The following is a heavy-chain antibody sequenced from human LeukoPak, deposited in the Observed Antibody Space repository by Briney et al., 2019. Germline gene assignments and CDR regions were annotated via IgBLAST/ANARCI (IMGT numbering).Heavy chain of an antibody. D-gene: IGHD3-3*01. CDR1: GYTFTGYY. CDR2: INPNSGGT. CDR3: AATIFGVANPDY. V-gene: IGHV1-2*02. J-gene: IGHJ4*02. Sequence: ASVKVSCKASGYTFTGYYMHWVRQAPGQGLEWMGWINPNSGGTNYAQKFQGRVTMTRDTSISTAYMELSRLRSDDTAVYYCAATIFGVANPDYWGQGTPVTVSS.